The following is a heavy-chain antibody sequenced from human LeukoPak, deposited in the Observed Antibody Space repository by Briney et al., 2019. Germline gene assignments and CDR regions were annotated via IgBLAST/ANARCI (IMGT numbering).Heavy chain of an antibody. CDR1: GFTFNTYT. J-gene: IGHJ4*02. CDR2: ISYDGSSK. V-gene: IGHV3-30-3*01. CDR3: ARTGGYYDTSGYVY. D-gene: IGHD3-22*01. Sequence: GGSLRHSCAASGFTFNTYTMHWVRQAPGKGLEWVALISYDGSSKYYTDSVKGRFTVSRDNSKDTLYLQMNSLRAEDTALYYCARTGGYYDTSGYVYWGQGTLVTVSS.